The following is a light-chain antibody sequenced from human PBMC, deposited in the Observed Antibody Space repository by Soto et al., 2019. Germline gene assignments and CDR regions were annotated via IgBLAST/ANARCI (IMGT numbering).Light chain of an antibody. CDR1: QGISSY. V-gene: IGKV1-9*01. Sequence: DIQLTQSPSFLSASVGDRVTITCRASQGISSYLAWYQQKPGKAPKLLIYAASTLQSGVPSRFSGSGSGTEFTLTISSLQPEDFATDDCQQLNSYPVFGPGTKVDIK. CDR3: QQLNSYPV. CDR2: AAS. J-gene: IGKJ3*01.